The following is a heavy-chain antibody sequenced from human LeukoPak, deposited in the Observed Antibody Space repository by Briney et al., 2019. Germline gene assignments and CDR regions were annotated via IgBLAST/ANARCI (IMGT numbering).Heavy chain of an antibody. CDR1: GGSISSGGYY. V-gene: IGHV4-31*03. Sequence: PSETLSLTCTVSGGSISSGGYYWSWIRQHPGKGLEWIGSNYYSGSTNYNPSLQGRVTISLDTSRNQFSLKLSSVTAPDTAVYYCASGDNDPLFDYWGQGTLVTVSS. D-gene: IGHD1-1*01. J-gene: IGHJ4*02. CDR2: NYYSGST. CDR3: ASGDNDPLFDY.